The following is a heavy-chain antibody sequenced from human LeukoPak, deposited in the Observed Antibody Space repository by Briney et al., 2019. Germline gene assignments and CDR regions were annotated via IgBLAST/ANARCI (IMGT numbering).Heavy chain of an antibody. V-gene: IGHV1-69*06. CDR3: TRRWLRLGWSKLYFDR. CDR2: IIPLSGTI. CDR1: GDTFSNYA. J-gene: IGHJ4*02. D-gene: IGHD5-12*01. Sequence: SVKVSCKASGDTFSNYAITWVRQAPGQGLEWMGGIIPLSGTINYAQKFLGRVAITADKSTSTVYMELSSLRSDDTALYYCTRRWLRLGWSKLYFDRWGQGTLVTASS.